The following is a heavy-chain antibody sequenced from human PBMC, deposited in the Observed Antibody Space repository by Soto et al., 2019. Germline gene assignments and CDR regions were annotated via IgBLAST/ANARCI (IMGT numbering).Heavy chain of an antibody. CDR2: ISADNGNT. CDR3: ARDCSGGSCYSAVDY. V-gene: IGHV1-18*01. D-gene: IGHD2-15*01. J-gene: IGHJ4*02. Sequence: GASVKVSCKTSGYTFNIYGITWVRQAPGQGLEWMGWISADNGNTSYAQNLRGRVTMTTDTSTSTAYMELRSLRSDDTAVYYCARDCSGGSCYSAVDYWGQGTLVTVS. CDR1: GYTFNIYG.